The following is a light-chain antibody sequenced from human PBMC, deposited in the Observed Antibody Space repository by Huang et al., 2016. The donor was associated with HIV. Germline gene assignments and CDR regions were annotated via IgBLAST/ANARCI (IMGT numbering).Light chain of an antibody. J-gene: IGKJ1*01. Sequence: DNQMTQSPSSLSASIGDKITITCRASQSNSIYLTWFQQKPGRALKVLIYATSVLESGVPSRFSGSGSGTDFTLTISSLQPEDFATYYCQQSFNIPRTFGQGTKVEIK. CDR1: QSNSIY. CDR3: QQSFNIPRT. V-gene: IGKV1-39*01. CDR2: ATS.